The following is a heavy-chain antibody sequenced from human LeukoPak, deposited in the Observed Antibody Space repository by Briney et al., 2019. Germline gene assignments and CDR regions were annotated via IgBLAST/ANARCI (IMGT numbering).Heavy chain of an antibody. CDR2: INWNGGST. CDR3: TRWTYGYGDY. D-gene: IGHD5-18*01. CDR1: GFTFDDYG. Sequence: GGSLRLSCAASGFTFDDYGMSWVRPVPGKGLEWVSGINWNGGSTGNADSVKGRFTISRDNARNSLYLQMDNLRAEDTAVYYCTRWTYGYGDYWGQGSLVTVSS. J-gene: IGHJ4*02. V-gene: IGHV3-20*04.